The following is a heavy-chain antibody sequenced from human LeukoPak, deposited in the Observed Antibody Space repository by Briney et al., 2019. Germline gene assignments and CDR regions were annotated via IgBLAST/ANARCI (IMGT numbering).Heavy chain of an antibody. CDR2: MYFSGST. V-gene: IGHV4-59*01. CDR3: ARDRGYRGYDS. D-gene: IGHD5-12*01. J-gene: IGHJ5*01. CDR1: GGSISSCY. Sequence: SETLSLTCTVSGGSISSCYWSWIRQPPGKGLEWIGYMYFSGSTNYNPSLKSRVTISVDTSKNQFSLKLSSVTAADTAVYHCARDRGYRGYDSWGQGTLVTVSS.